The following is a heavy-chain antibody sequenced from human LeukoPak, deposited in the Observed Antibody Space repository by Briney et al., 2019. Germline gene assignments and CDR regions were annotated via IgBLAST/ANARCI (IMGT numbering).Heavy chain of an antibody. D-gene: IGHD2-21*01. CDR2: IYHSGST. CDR3: ARANTYNYYYYMDV. V-gene: IGHV4-38-2*02. CDR1: GYSISSGYY. J-gene: IGHJ6*03. Sequence: PSETLSLTCTVSGYSISSGYYWGWIRQPPGKGLEWIGSIYHSGSTYYNPSLKSRVTISVDTSKNQFSLKLSSVTAADTAVYYCARANTYNYYYYMDVWGKGTTVTVSS.